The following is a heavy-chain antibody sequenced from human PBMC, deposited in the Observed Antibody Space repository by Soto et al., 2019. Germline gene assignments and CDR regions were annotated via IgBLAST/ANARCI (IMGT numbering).Heavy chain of an antibody. V-gene: IGHV4-30-4*08. CDR1: GGSISSGDYC. CDR3: VRVVGGMDCYDGMNV. J-gene: IGHJ6*02. CDR2: IYYSGSA. Sequence: PSETLSLTXTVSGGSISSGDYCWSRLRQATGKGLGWIGYIYYSGSAYYNPSLKSRVTISVDTSKSQFSLKRSSVTAADTAVYYCVRVVGGMDCYDGMNVGAQGPTVT. D-gene: IGHD3-10*01.